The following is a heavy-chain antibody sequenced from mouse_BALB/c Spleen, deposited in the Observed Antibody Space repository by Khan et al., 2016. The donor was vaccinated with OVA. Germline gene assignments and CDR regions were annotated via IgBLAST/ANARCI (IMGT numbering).Heavy chain of an antibody. V-gene: IGHV5-6*01. CDR1: GFTFSTFA. Sequence: EVQLVESGGDLVKPGGSLKLSCAASGFTFSTFAMSWVRQTPDKRLEWVATISTAGDYIYYPDSVKGRFPISRDNAKNTLYLQMSSLRSEDTARDYCARHNYGPCAYWGQGTLVTVSA. D-gene: IGHD1-1*01. CDR2: ISTAGDYI. CDR3: ARHNYGPCAY. J-gene: IGHJ3*01.